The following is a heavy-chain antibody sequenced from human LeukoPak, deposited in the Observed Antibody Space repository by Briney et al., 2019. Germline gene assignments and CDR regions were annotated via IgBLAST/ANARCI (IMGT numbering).Heavy chain of an antibody. J-gene: IGHJ5*02. CDR2: ISYDGSNK. Sequence: GRSLRLSCAASGFTFSSYAMHWVRQAPGKGLEWVAVISYDGSNKYYADSVKGRFTISRDNSKNTLYLQMNSLRAEDTAVYYCAKTPREFPGPWGQGTLVTVSS. V-gene: IGHV3-30-3*02. CDR1: GFTFSSYA. D-gene: IGHD3-10*01. CDR3: AKTPREFPGP.